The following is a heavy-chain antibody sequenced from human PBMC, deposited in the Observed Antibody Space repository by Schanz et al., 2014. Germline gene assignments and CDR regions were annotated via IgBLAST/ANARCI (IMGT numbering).Heavy chain of an antibody. Sequence: QVQLLQSGAEVKKPGASVKVSCKASGDTLSSYGISWVRQAPGQGLEWMGRIIPNLGSANYAQKFQGRVTITADKSTSTVYMELSSLRSEDTAIYYCARGNTIFGVVILGWLDPWGQGTLVTVSS. J-gene: IGHJ5*02. D-gene: IGHD3-3*01. V-gene: IGHV1-69*09. CDR1: GDTLSSYG. CDR3: ARGNTIFGVVILGWLDP. CDR2: IIPNLGSA.